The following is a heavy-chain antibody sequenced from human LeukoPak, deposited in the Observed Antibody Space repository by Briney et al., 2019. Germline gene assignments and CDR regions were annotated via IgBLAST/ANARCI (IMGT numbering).Heavy chain of an antibody. V-gene: IGHV7-4-1*02. Sequence: ASVKVSCKASGYIFTSYVLHWVRQAPGQGLEWMGWIDTNTGNPTYAQGFTGRFVFSLDTSVSTAYLQISSLKADDTAMYYCARGDYETHGYQTRWGQGTLVTVSS. CDR2: IDTNTGNP. CDR1: GYIFTSYV. J-gene: IGHJ4*02. D-gene: IGHD3-22*01. CDR3: ARGDYETHGYQTR.